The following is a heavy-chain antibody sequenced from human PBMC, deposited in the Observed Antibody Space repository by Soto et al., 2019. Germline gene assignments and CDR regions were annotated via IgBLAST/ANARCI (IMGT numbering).Heavy chain of an antibody. CDR3: ARDGLVVVAAKWGVGFDY. J-gene: IGHJ4*02. D-gene: IGHD2-15*01. CDR2: ISYDGSNK. Sequence: GGSLRLSCAASGFTFSSYAMHWVRQAPGKGLEWVAVISYDGSNKYYADSVKGRFTISRDNSKNTLYLQMNSLGAEDTAVYYCARDGLVVVAAKWGVGFDYWGQGTLVTVSS. V-gene: IGHV3-30-3*01. CDR1: GFTFSSYA.